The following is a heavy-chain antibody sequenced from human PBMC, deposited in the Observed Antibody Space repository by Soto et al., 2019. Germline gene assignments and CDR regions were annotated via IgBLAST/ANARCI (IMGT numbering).Heavy chain of an antibody. CDR1: GFTFSNAW. J-gene: IGHJ6*02. CDR3: TTGNPTIAVAGSYQYYYGMDV. CDR2: IKSKIGGGTS. V-gene: IGHV3-15*07. Sequence: EAQLVESGGGLVKPGGSLRLSCGASGFTFSNAWMNWVRQAPGQGLEWVGRIKSKIGGGTSEYATPVKGRFTISRDDSKNTLYLEMSSLKTEYTAVYHCTTGNPTIAVAGSYQYYYGMDVWGQGTTVTGSS. D-gene: IGHD6-19*01.